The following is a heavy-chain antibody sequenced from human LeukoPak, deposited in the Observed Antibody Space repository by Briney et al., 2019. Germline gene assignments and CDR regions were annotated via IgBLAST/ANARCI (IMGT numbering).Heavy chain of an antibody. Sequence: GASVKVSCKASGYTFTGYYMHWVRQAPGQGLEWMGWINPNSGGTNYAQKFQGRVTMTRDTSISTAYMELSRLRSDDTAVYYCARVGDGYNWSLDYWGQGTLVTVSS. CDR1: GYTFTGYY. CDR3: ARVGDGYNWSLDY. D-gene: IGHD5-24*01. V-gene: IGHV1-2*02. CDR2: INPNSGGT. J-gene: IGHJ4*02.